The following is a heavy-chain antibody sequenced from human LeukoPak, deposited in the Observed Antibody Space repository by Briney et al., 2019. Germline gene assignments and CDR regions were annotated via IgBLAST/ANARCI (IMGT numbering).Heavy chain of an antibody. V-gene: IGHV3-23*01. CDR1: GFTFSNYA. J-gene: IGHJ4*02. Sequence: GGSLRPSCAASGFTFSNYAMSWVRQAPGKGLEWVSTISNGGISTYYADSVKGRFTISRDNSQNTLYLHMYSLRAEDTAIYYCAKVSAADYIAGTFDYWGQGTLVTVSS. CDR3: AKVSAADYIAGTFDY. D-gene: IGHD4/OR15-4a*01. CDR2: ISNGGIST.